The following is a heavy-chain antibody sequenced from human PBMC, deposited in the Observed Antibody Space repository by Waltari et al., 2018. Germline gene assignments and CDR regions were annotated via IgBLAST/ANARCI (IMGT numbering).Heavy chain of an antibody. J-gene: IGHJ4*02. CDR1: GVSITNYS. CDR3: ARSYDFWSGYPLGY. V-gene: IGHV4-59*01. CDR2: IAYNGNT. D-gene: IGHD3-3*01. Sequence: QVQLQESGPGLVTPSETLSRICSASGVSITNYSWSWVRQPPGRGLEWIGYIAYNGNTRYNPSLKSRATISVHTSKKQFSLRLGSVTAADTAIYYCARSYDFWSGYPLGYWGQGTLVTVSS.